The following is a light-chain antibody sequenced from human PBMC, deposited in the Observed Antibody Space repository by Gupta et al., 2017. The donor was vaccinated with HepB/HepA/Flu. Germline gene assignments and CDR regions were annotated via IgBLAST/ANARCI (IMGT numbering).Light chain of an antibody. CDR1: RLGDRY. V-gene: IGLV3-1*01. Sequence: SSELTQPPSGSVSPGQTASITCSGDRLGDRYASWYQQKPGQSPVLVIYQDNKRPSGIPERFSGSNSGNTATLTISVTQAMDEADYYCQAWDNSAGKVFGGGTKLTVL. J-gene: IGLJ2*01. CDR3: QAWDNSAGKV. CDR2: QDN.